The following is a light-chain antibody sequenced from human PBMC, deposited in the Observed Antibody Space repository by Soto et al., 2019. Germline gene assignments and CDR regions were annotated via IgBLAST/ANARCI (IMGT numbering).Light chain of an antibody. CDR3: NSYTSSGTYV. J-gene: IGLJ1*01. Sequence: QSVLTQPAAGSGSPGQSITISCTGTSSDVGGYNSVSWFQQYPGKAPRLVIYDVSDRPSGVSNRISGSKSGNTASLTISGLQAEDEADYYCNSYTSSGTYVFGTGTKVT. V-gene: IGLV2-14*01. CDR2: DVS. CDR1: SSDVGGYNS.